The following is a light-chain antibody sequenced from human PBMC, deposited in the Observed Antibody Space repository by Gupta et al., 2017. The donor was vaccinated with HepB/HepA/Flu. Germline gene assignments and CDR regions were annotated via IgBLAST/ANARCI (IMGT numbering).Light chain of an antibody. CDR1: QSLLKNNRRTY. CDR2: GGS. Sequence: DIVMTQSPFSLPVTPGESASISCRSSQSLLKNNRRTYLDWYQQKPGQSPQLLIYGGSSRASGVPDRFSGSGSGTDFTLKISGVEAADVGIYYCKQHIAPPVTFGQGTQLEI. V-gene: IGKV2-28*01. CDR3: KQHIAPPVT. J-gene: IGKJ5*01.